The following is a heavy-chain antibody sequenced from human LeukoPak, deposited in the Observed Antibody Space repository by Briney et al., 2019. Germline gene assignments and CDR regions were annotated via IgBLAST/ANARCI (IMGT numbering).Heavy chain of an antibody. Sequence: GGSLRLSCAASGFTFSSYGMHWVRQAPGKGLEWVAVIWYDGSNKYYADSVKGRFTISRGNSKNTLYLQMNSLRAEDTAVYYCAKDPDLEEVNWFDPWGQGTLVTVSS. J-gene: IGHJ5*02. CDR3: AKDPDLEEVNWFDP. D-gene: IGHD5-24*01. CDR1: GFTFSSYG. CDR2: IWYDGSNK. V-gene: IGHV3-33*06.